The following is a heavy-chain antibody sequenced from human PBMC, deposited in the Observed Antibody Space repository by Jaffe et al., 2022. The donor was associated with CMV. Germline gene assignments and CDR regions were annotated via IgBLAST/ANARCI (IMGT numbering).Heavy chain of an antibody. D-gene: IGHD3-9*01. V-gene: IGHV4-34*01. CDR3: ARATPIFDWLKYYYYYGMDV. Sequence: QVQLQQWGAGLLKPSETLSLTCAVYGGSFSGYYWSWIRQPPGKGLEWIGEINHSGSTNYNPSLKSRVTISVDTSKNQFSLKLSSVTAADTAVYYCARATPIFDWLKYYYYYGMDVWGQGTTVTVSS. CDR2: INHSGST. CDR1: GGSFSGYY. J-gene: IGHJ6*02.